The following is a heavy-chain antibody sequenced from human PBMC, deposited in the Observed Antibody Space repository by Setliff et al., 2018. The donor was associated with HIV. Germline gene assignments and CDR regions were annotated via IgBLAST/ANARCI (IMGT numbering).Heavy chain of an antibody. CDR1: GGSFSDYF. CDR2: INHTGST. V-gene: IGHV4-34*01. D-gene: IGHD5-18*01. J-gene: IGHJ4*02. CDR3: ARGTKGIQLWYTLFFDY. Sequence: SETLSLTCAVYGGSFSDYFWSWIRQPPGKRLEWIGEINHTGSTKYNPSLKSRVSISVDTSKNQFSLRLTSVTGAGTAVYYCARGTKGIQLWYTLFFDYWGQGTRVTVSS.